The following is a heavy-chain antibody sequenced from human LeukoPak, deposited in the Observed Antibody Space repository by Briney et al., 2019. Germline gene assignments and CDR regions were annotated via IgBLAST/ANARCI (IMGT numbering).Heavy chain of an antibody. CDR3: AKGMRATPYYYDSSGYYVIDY. D-gene: IGHD3-22*01. Sequence: GGSLRLSCAASGFTFSSYAMSWVRQAPGKGLEWVSAISGSGGSTYYADSVKGRFTISRDNSKNTLYLQMNSLRAEDTAVYYCAKGMRATPYYYDSSGYYVIDYWGQGTLVTVSS. CDR2: ISGSGGST. V-gene: IGHV3-23*01. J-gene: IGHJ4*02. CDR1: GFTFSSYA.